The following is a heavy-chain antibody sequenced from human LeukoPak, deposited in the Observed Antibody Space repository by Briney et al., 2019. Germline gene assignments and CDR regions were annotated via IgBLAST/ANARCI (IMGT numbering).Heavy chain of an antibody. D-gene: IGHD3-16*02. CDR2: FDPEDGET. J-gene: IGHJ4*02. CDR1: GYTLTELS. V-gene: IGHV1-24*01. Sequence: ASVKVSCKVSGYTLTELSMHWVRQAPGKGLEWMGGFDPEDGETIYAQKFQGRVTMTEDTSTDTAYMELSSLRSEDTAVYCCATKGVLRLGELSLFDYWGQGNLVTVSS. CDR3: ATKGVLRLGELSLFDY.